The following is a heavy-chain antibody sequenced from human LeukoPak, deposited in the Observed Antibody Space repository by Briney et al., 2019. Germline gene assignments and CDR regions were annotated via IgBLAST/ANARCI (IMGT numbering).Heavy chain of an antibody. J-gene: IGHJ3*02. Sequence: SETLSLTCTVSGGSISSSGYYWGWIRQPPGKGLEWIGNMYYSGSTYYNPSLKSRVTISVDTSKNQFSLKLSSVTAADTAVYYCAREHYMAAAGVHDAFDIWGQGKMVTVSS. CDR1: GGSISSSGYY. CDR3: AREHYMAAAGVHDAFDI. D-gene: IGHD6-13*01. CDR2: MYYSGST. V-gene: IGHV4-39*07.